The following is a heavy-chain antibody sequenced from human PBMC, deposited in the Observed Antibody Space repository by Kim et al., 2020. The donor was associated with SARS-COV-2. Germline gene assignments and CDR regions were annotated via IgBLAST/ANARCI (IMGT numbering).Heavy chain of an antibody. CDR3: AKRIDYGSGSYYDIYYYYGMDV. D-gene: IGHD3-10*01. CDR1: EFTFSSYA. J-gene: IGHJ6*02. V-gene: IGHV3-23*01. Sequence: GGSLRLSCAASEFTFSSYAMTWVRQAPGKGLDWVSAISGHGGNTYYADSVKGRFSISRDNFKNTVYLQMNSLRADDTAVYYCAKRIDYGSGSYYDIYYYYGMDVWGQGPTVTVSS. CDR2: ISGHGGNT.